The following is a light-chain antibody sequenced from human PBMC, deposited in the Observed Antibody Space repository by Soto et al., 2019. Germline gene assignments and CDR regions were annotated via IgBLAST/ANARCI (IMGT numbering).Light chain of an antibody. CDR1: SSNIGGNT. Sequence: QSVLTQPPSASGTPGQRVTISCSGSSSNIGGNTVSWFHHLPGTAPKVLIYADDQRPSGVPDRFSGSKSGTSASLAISRLQSEDEGAYSCAAWDDRLSGHVVFGGGTKLTVL. CDR2: ADD. V-gene: IGLV1-44*01. CDR3: AAWDDRLSGHVV. J-gene: IGLJ2*01.